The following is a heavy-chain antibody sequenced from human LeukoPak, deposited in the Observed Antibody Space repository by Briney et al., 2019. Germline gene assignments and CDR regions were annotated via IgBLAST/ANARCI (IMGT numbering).Heavy chain of an antibody. V-gene: IGHV1-69*01. Sequence: SVKVSCRASGGTFSSYAISWVRQAPGQGLEWMGGIIPIFGTANYAQKFQGRVTITADESTSTAYMELSSLRSEETAVYYCARGLSSWYDGGYYYYYYMDVWGKGTTVTVSS. CDR1: GGTFSSYA. CDR3: ARGLSSWYDGGYYYYYYMDV. J-gene: IGHJ6*03. D-gene: IGHD6-13*01. CDR2: IIPIFGTA.